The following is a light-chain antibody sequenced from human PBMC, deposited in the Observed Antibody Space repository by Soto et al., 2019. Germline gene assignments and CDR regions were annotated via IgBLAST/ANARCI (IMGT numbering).Light chain of an antibody. V-gene: IGKV2D-29*01. Sequence: DIVMTQTPLSLSVTPGQPASISCKSSQSLLHGDGKTYLYWFLRKPGQLPQLLVYDVFNRFSGVPERITASGSGTDFTLTISRVEPEDIGLYDCMQSIKLPFTFGQGAKLEI. CDR2: DVF. J-gene: IGKJ2*01. CDR3: MQSIKLPFT. CDR1: QSLLHGDGKTY.